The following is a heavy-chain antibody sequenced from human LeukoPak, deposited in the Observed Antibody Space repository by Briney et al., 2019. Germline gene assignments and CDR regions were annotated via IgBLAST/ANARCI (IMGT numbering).Heavy chain of an antibody. J-gene: IGHJ4*02. D-gene: IGHD6-13*01. CDR2: ISYDGSNK. V-gene: IGHV3-30*04. Sequence: PGRSLRLSCAASGFTFSSYAMHWVRQAPGEGLEWVAVISYDGSNKYYADSVKGRFTISRDNSKNTLYLQMNSLRAEDTAVYYCARDRVRYSSSWTFDYWGQGTLVTVSS. CDR3: ARDRVRYSSSWTFDY. CDR1: GFTFSSYA.